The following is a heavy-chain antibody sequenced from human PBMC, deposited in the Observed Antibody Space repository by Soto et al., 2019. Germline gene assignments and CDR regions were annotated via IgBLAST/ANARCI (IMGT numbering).Heavy chain of an antibody. CDR1: GGSISSSSYY. CDR3: ARQPLDTQTIDY. V-gene: IGHV4-39*01. CDR2: IYYSGST. J-gene: IGHJ4*02. Sequence: PSETLSLTCTVSGGSISSSSYYWGWIRQPPGKGLEWIGSIYYSGSTYYNPSLKSRVTISVDTSKNQFSLKLSSVTAADTAVHYCARQPLDTQTIDYWGQGTLVTVSS. D-gene: IGHD5-18*01.